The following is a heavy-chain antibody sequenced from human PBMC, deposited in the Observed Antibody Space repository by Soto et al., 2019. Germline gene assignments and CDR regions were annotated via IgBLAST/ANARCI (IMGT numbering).Heavy chain of an antibody. V-gene: IGHV4-34*01. CDR1: GGSFSGHY. CDR2: INHSGST. Sequence: PSETLSLTCAVYGGSFSGHYWSWIRQPPGKXLEWIGEINHSGSTNYNPSLKSRVSISVDTSKNQFSLKVRSVTAADTAVYYCARRITMIEAVPGDAPDKYYFDSWGRGTLVTVSS. J-gene: IGHJ4*02. D-gene: IGHD3-22*01. CDR3: ARRITMIEAVPGDAPDKYYFDS.